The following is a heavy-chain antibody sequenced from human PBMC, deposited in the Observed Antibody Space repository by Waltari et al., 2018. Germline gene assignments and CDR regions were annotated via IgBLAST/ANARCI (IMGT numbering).Heavy chain of an antibody. Sequence: QLQLQESGPGLVKPSETLSLTCTVSGGSISSSSYYWGWIRQPPGKGLEWMGWMNPNSGNTGDAQKFQGRVTMTRNTSISTAYMELSSLRSEDTAVYYCARAATHLGVWGKGTTVTVSS. CDR2: MNPNSGNT. CDR3: ARAATHLGV. J-gene: IGHJ6*04. V-gene: IGHV1-8*01. D-gene: IGHD2-15*01. CDR1: GGSISSSS.